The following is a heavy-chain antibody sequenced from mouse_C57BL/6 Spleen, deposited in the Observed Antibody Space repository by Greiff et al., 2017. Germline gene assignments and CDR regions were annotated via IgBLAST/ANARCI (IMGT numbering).Heavy chain of an antibody. CDR3: AREPYGNWYFDV. CDR2: IHPNSGST. V-gene: IGHV1-64*01. J-gene: IGHJ1*03. D-gene: IGHD2-1*01. CDR1: GYTFTSYW. Sequence: VKLQQPGAELVKPGASVKLSCKASGYTFTSYWMHWVKQRPGQGLEWIGMIHPNSGSTNYNEKFKSKATLTVDKSSSTAYMQLSSLTSEDSAVYYCAREPYGNWYFDVWGTGTTVTVSS.